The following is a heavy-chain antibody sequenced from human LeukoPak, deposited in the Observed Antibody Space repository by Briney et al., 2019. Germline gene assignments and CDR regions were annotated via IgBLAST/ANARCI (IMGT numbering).Heavy chain of an antibody. J-gene: IGHJ4*02. Sequence: GGSLRLSCATSGFTFNNYAMGWVRQAPGKGLEWVSAISGSGGSTNYAGSVKGRFTISRDNSKSTLYLEMNILRAEDTAVYYCARTRYYESSSHYRYFDYWGQGTLVTVSS. V-gene: IGHV3-23*01. CDR3: ARTRYYESSSHYRYFDY. CDR1: GFTFNNYA. D-gene: IGHD3-22*01. CDR2: ISGSGGST.